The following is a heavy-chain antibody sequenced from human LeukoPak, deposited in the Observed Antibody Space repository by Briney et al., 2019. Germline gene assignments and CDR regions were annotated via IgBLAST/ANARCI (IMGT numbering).Heavy chain of an antibody. V-gene: IGHV4-59*01. CDR1: GGSISSYY. J-gene: IGHJ3*02. Sequence: KPSETLSRTCTVSGGSISSYYWSWIRQPPGKGLEWIGYIYYSGSTNYNPSLKSRVTISVDTSKNQFSRKLSSVTAADTAVYYCARGVTIFGVVTPPYDAFDIWGQGTMVTVSS. CDR3: ARGVTIFGVVTPPYDAFDI. CDR2: IYYSGST. D-gene: IGHD3-3*01.